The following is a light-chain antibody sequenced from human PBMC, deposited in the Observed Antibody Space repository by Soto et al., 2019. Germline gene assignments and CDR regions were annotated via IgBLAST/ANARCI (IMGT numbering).Light chain of an antibody. CDR1: QSVSNY. V-gene: IGKV3-11*01. J-gene: IGKJ3*01. Sequence: ETVLTQSPATLSLSPGERATLSCRASQSVSNYLAWYQQKPGQAPRLLIYDASNSATGIPARFSGSGSGTDFTLTISSLEPEDFAVYYCQQRYTWPSFGPGTKVDIK. CDR2: DAS. CDR3: QQRYTWPS.